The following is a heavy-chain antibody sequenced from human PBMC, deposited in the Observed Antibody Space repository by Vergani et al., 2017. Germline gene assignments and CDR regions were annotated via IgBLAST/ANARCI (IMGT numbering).Heavy chain of an antibody. D-gene: IGHD1-7*01. Sequence: QVQLQQWGAGLLKPSETLSLTCAVYGGSFSGYYWSWIRQPPGKGLEWIGEINHSESTNYNPSLKSRVTISVDTSKNQFSLKLSAVTAADTAVYYCARGPRRGLELPGGFDYWGQGTLVTVSS. CDR1: GGSFSGYY. V-gene: IGHV4-34*01. CDR2: INHSEST. J-gene: IGHJ4*02. CDR3: ARGPRRGLELPGGFDY.